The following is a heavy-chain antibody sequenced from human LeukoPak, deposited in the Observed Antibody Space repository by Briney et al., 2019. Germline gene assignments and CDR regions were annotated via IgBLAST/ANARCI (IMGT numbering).Heavy chain of an antibody. D-gene: IGHD3-10*01. J-gene: IGHJ4*02. V-gene: IGHV4-59*01. CDR1: GGSISSYY. CDR2: VYYSGST. Sequence: SETPSLTCTVSGGSISSYYWSWIRQPPGKGLEWIGYVYYSGSTNYNPSLKSRVTISVDTSKNQFSLKLSSVTGADTAVYYCARSELLWFGGVNSGFDYWGQGTLVTASS. CDR3: ARSELLWFGGVNSGFDY.